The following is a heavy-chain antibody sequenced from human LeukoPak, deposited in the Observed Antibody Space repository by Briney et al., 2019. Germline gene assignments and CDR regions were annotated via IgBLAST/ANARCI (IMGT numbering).Heavy chain of an antibody. V-gene: IGHV4-39*07. J-gene: IGHJ4*02. D-gene: IGHD3-10*01. CDR3: ARGGEGYYYGSGSYLIFDY. Sequence: SETLSLTCTVSGGSISSSSYYWGWIRQPPGKGLEWIGSIYYSGNTYYNPSLKSRVTISVDTSKNQFSLKLSSVTAADTAVYYCARGGEGYYYGSGSYLIFDYWGQGTLVTVSS. CDR2: IYYSGNT. CDR1: GGSISSSSYY.